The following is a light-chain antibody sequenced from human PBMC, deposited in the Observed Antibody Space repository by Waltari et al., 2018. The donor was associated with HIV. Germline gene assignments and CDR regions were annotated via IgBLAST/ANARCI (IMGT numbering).Light chain of an antibody. Sequence: QSALTQPASVSGSPGQSITISCTGTSSDVGGYNYVSWYQQHPGKAPKFLIYEVSNRPSGVSKRVSGSKSGNTASLTISGLQAEDEADYYCSSYTSSSTGVFGTGTKVTVL. CDR2: EVS. CDR3: SSYTSSSTGV. J-gene: IGLJ1*01. CDR1: SSDVGGYNY. V-gene: IGLV2-14*01.